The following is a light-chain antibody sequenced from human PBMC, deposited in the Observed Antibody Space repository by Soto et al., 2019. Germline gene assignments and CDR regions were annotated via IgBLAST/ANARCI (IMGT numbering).Light chain of an antibody. CDR1: QSISGT. CDR3: QQYNNWPWT. V-gene: IGKV3-15*01. CDR2: GAS. Sequence: EIVMTQSPATLSLSPGGRSTLSFMASQSISGTLAWYQQKPGQAPRLLIYGASTRATSFPARFSGSGSGTDFTLTISSLQSEDFAVYYCQQYNNWPWTFGQGTKVDIK. J-gene: IGKJ1*01.